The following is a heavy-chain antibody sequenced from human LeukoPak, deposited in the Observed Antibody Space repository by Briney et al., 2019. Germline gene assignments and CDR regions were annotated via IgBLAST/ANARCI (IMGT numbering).Heavy chain of an antibody. Sequence: GGSLRLSRAASGFTFSSYEMNWVRQAPGKGLEWVSYISSSGSTIYYADSVKGRFTISRDNAKNSLYLQMNSLRAEDTAVYYCAREKITYYDFWSGYYYFDYWGKGTLVTVSS. CDR1: GFTFSSYE. D-gene: IGHD3-3*01. CDR2: ISSSGSTI. J-gene: IGHJ4*02. CDR3: AREKITYYDFWSGYYYFDY. V-gene: IGHV3-48*03.